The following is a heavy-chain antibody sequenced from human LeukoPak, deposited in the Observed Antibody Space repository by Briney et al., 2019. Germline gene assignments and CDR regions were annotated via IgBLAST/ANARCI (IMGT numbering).Heavy chain of an antibody. CDR2: INHSGST. CDR1: GGSFSGYY. CDR3: ARARIAAAQYGY. J-gene: IGHJ4*02. V-gene: IGHV4-34*01. D-gene: IGHD6-13*01. Sequence: SETLSLTCAVYGGSFSGYYWSWIRQPPGKGLEWIGEINHSGSTNYNPSLKSRVTISVDTSKNQFSLKLSSVTAADTAVYYCARARIAAAQYGYWGQGTLVTVSS.